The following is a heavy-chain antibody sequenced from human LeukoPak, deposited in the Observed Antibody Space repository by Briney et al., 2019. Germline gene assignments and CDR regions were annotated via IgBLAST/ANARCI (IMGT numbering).Heavy chain of an antibody. D-gene: IGHD3-9*01. CDR2: MNHSGGT. Sequence: TSETLSLTCNVSGVSISRGGYYWSWIRQHPGKGLEWIGHMNHSGGTSYSPSLKTRVTISADTSQSLFSLRLNSVTAADTAVYYCASHLDTTGYDCVDYWGQGTLVTVSS. CDR1: GVSISRGGYY. J-gene: IGHJ4*02. V-gene: IGHV4-31*03. CDR3: ASHLDTTGYDCVDY.